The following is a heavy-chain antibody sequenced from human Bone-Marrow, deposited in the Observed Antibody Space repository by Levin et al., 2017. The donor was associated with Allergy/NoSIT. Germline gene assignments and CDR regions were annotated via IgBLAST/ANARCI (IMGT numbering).Heavy chain of an antibody. CDR1: GYTFTGYY. V-gene: IGHV1-2*02. Sequence: GESLKISCKASGYTFTGYYMHWVRQAPGQGLEWMGWINPNSGGTNYAQKFQGRVTMTRDTSISTAYMELSRLRSDDTAVYYCAREGGSACSSTSCRYPKRVRYEDYFDYWGQGTLVTVSS. CDR3: AREGGSACSSTSCRYPKRVRYEDYFDY. CDR2: INPNSGGT. J-gene: IGHJ4*02. D-gene: IGHD2-2*01.